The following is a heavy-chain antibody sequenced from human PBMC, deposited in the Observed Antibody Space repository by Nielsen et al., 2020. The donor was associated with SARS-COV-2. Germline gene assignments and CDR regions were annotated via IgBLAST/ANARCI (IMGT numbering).Heavy chain of an antibody. V-gene: IGHV4-59*12. CDR2: IYYSGST. Sequence: SETLSLTCTVSGGSINSYYWSWIRQPPGKGLEWIGYIYYSGSTYYNPSLKSRVTISVDTSKNQFSLKLSSVTAADTAVYYCARAQLVGVTVGAFDIWGQGTMVTVSS. J-gene: IGHJ3*02. CDR3: ARAQLVGVTVGAFDI. D-gene: IGHD1-26*01. CDR1: GGSINSYY.